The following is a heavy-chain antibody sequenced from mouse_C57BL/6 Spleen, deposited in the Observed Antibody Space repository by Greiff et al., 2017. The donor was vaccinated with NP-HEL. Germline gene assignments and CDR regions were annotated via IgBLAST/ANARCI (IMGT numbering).Heavy chain of an antibody. CDR2: IWRGGST. V-gene: IGHV2-5*01. CDR1: GFSLTSYG. CDR3: AKNRGLTGTGWFAY. D-gene: IGHD4-1*01. Sequence: VMLVESGPGLVQPSQSLSITCTVSGFSLTSYGVHWVRQSPGTGLEWLGVIWRGGSTDYNAAFMSRLSITKDNSKSQVFFKMNSLQADDTAIYYCAKNRGLTGTGWFAYWGQGTLVTVSA. J-gene: IGHJ3*01.